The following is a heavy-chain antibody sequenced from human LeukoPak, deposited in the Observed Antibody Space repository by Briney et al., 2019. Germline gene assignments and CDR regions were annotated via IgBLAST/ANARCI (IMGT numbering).Heavy chain of an antibody. CDR3: GSLFNAFDI. Sequence: GASVKVSCKASGYTFTNYPMNWVRQAPGQGLEWMGWINTNAGNPTYAQGFTGRFVFSLDTSVSTAYLQISSLKAEDTAVYYCGSLFNAFDIWGQGTMVTVST. V-gene: IGHV7-4-1*02. J-gene: IGHJ3*02. CDR2: INTNAGNP. CDR1: GYTFTNYP. D-gene: IGHD2-21*01.